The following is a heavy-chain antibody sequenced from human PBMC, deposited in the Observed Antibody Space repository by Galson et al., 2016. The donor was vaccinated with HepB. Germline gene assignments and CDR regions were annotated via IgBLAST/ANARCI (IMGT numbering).Heavy chain of an antibody. CDR2: ISGSGGSI. CDR3: AKDSRSPYIETYFDY. Sequence: SLRLSCAVSGFTFSRYAMNWVRRAPGTGLEWVSGISGSGGSIFYADSVKGRFTISRDNSKNTLYLQMNSLRAEDTAIYYGAKDSRSPYIETYFDYWGQGTLVTVSS. V-gene: IGHV3-23*01. D-gene: IGHD1-26*01. CDR1: GFTFSRYA. J-gene: IGHJ4*02.